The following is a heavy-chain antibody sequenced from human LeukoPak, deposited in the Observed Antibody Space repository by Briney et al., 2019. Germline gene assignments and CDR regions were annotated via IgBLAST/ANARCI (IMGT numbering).Heavy chain of an antibody. CDR1: GFTFSSYG. Sequence: GGSLRLSSAASGFTFSSYGMHWVRQAPGKGLEWVAFIRYDGSNKYYADSVKGRFTISRDNSKNTLYLQMNSLRAEDTAVYYCAKDLGRSFDYWGQGTLVTVSS. CDR3: AKDLGRSFDY. V-gene: IGHV3-30*02. J-gene: IGHJ4*02. CDR2: IRYDGSNK. D-gene: IGHD1-1*01.